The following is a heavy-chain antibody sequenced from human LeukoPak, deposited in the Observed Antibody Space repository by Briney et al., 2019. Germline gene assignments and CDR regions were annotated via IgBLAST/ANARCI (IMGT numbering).Heavy chain of an antibody. CDR1: GYTLTELS. D-gene: IGHD1-26*01. CDR2: FDPEDGET. CDR3: ATIKTQWGLLSDWFDP. Sequence: ASVKVSCKVSGYTLTELSMHWVRQAPGKGLEWMGGFDPEDGETIYAQKFQGRVTMTEDTSTDTAYMELSSLRSEDTAVYYCATIKTQWGLLSDWFDPWGQGTLVTVSS. V-gene: IGHV1-24*01. J-gene: IGHJ5*02.